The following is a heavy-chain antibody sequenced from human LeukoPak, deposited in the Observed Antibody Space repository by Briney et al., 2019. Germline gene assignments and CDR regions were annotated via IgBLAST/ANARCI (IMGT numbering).Heavy chain of an antibody. D-gene: IGHD1-26*01. J-gene: IGHJ5*02. CDR3: ARDNSVGGIAWWFDP. V-gene: IGHV1-46*01. Sequence: ASVKVSCKASGYTFTGYYIHWVRQAPGQGLEWVGLINPTGTTTLYAQKFQGRITLTRDMSATTDYMELSSLTSEDTAVYYCARDNSVGGIAWWFDPWGQGTLVTVSS. CDR1: GYTFTGYY. CDR2: INPTGTTT.